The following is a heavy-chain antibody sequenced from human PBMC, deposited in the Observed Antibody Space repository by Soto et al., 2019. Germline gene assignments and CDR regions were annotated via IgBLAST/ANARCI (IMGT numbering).Heavy chain of an antibody. CDR1: GFSLNTGGVG. J-gene: IGHJ6*02. V-gene: IGHV2-5*02. D-gene: IGHD3-10*01. CDR3: VRNWRYYGGDYYNGMDA. CDR2: IYWDDDE. Sequence: ITLKESGPTLVKPTQTLTLTCTFSGFSLNTGGVGVGWVRQPRGKAMEWLALIYWDDDERYRPSLRSRLNITKDTINNQVVLTMTNMDPEDTATYYCVRNWRYYGGDYYNGMDAWCQGTTVTVSS.